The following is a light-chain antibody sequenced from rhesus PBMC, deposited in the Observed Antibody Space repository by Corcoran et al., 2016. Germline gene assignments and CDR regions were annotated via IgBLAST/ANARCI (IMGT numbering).Light chain of an antibody. V-gene: IGLV2-32*02. Sequence: QADLTQPRSVSGSPGQSVNISCTGTDSDIGGYNFVSWYQQHPVTAPTLWIYAVTKRPSGVSARFSGSQSGNTASLTTSGLQAEDAADYFCSSYEGTNTYVFGTGTRLTV. CDR2: AVT. CDR3: SSYEGTNTYV. J-gene: IGLJ1*01. CDR1: DSDIGGYNF.